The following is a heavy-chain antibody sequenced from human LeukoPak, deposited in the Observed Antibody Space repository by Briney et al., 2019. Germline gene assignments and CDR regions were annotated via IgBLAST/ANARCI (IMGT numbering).Heavy chain of an antibody. D-gene: IGHD2-15*01. CDR2: IYYSGST. CDR3: ARDVGYCSGGSCYDLGFDY. CDR1: GGSISSSSYY. J-gene: IGHJ4*02. V-gene: IGHV4-39*07. Sequence: SETLSLTCTVSGGSISSSSYYWGWIRQPPGKGLEWIGSIYYSGSTYYNPSLKSRVTISVDTSKNQFSLKLSSVTAADTAVYYCARDVGYCSGGSCYDLGFDYWGQGTLVTVSS.